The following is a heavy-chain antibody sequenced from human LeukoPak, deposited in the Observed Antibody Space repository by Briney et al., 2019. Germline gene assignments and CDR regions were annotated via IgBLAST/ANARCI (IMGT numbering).Heavy chain of an antibody. D-gene: IGHD6-19*01. CDR2: IYSGGAT. V-gene: IGHV3-53*01. CDR1: GFTVSGNY. J-gene: IGHJ4*02. CDR3: ARDLYSSGWFDY. Sequence: PGGSLRLSCAASGFTVSGNYMSWVRRAPGKGLEWVSIIYSGGATYYADSVKCRFTISRDNSNNTLYLQMNSLGAEDTAVYYCARDLYSSGWFDYWGQGTLVTVSS.